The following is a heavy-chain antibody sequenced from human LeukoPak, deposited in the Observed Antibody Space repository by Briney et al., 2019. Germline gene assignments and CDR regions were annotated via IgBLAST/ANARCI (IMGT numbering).Heavy chain of an antibody. Sequence: GASVKVSCTASGYTFNAYGISWVRQAPGQGLEWMGWISAYNGNTNYAQKLQGRVTMTTDTSTSTAYMELRSLRSDDTAVYYCARDGSIDYYDSSGYYPFPDYWGQGTLVTVSS. D-gene: IGHD3-22*01. CDR2: ISAYNGNT. V-gene: IGHV1-18*04. J-gene: IGHJ4*02. CDR3: ARDGSIDYYDSSGYYPFPDY. CDR1: GYTFNAYG.